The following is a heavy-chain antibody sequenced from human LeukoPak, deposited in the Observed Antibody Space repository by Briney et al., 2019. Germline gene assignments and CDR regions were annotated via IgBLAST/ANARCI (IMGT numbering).Heavy chain of an antibody. CDR1: GFTFSAYW. CDR3: AKERNRLDY. D-gene: IGHD1-14*01. V-gene: IGHV3-7*01. J-gene: IGHJ4*02. Sequence: PGGSLRLSCAGSGFTFSAYWMSWVRQAPGKGLEWVATIREDGSEKYYADSVKGRFTISRDNSKNTLYLQMISLRAEDTAVYYCAKERNRLDYWGQGTLVTVSS. CDR2: IREDGSEK.